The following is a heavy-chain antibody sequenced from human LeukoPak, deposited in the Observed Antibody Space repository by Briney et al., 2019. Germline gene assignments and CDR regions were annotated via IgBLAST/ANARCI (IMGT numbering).Heavy chain of an antibody. CDR2: ISGGGSNT. V-gene: IGHV3-23*01. D-gene: IGHD6-19*01. CDR3: AKGRSGWYVFDY. Sequence: GGSLGLSCAASGFTFSDYAMSWVRQAPGKGLEWVSAISGGGSNTYYADSVKGRFTISRDNSKNTLYLQMNGLAAEDTAIYYCAKGRSGWYVFDYWGQGTLVTVSS. J-gene: IGHJ4*02. CDR1: GFTFSDYA.